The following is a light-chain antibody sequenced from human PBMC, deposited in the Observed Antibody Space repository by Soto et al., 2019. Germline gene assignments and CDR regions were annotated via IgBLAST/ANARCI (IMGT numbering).Light chain of an antibody. CDR2: GGS. CDR1: QSVSSNH. V-gene: IGKV3-20*01. CDR3: QQYAESPIT. J-gene: IGKJ5*01. Sequence: DIVLTQSPGTLSLSPGERATLYCRASQSVSSNHLAWYQQKPGQAPRLLIYGGSSRATGIPVRFSGSGSGTDFTLTISRLEPEDIAVFYCQQYAESPITFGQGTRLEIK.